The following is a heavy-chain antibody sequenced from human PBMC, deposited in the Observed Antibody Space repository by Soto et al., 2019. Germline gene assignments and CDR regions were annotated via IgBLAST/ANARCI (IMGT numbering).Heavy chain of an antibody. Sequence: PGGSLRLSCAASGFTFSGYAMSWVRQAPGKGLEWVSAISGSGGSTYYADSVKGRFTISRDNSKNTLYLQMNSLRAEDTAVYYCATHIRSGSYRYYYGMDVWGQGTTVTVSS. CDR1: GFTFSGYA. D-gene: IGHD1-26*01. V-gene: IGHV3-23*01. CDR3: ATHIRSGSYRYYYGMDV. J-gene: IGHJ6*02. CDR2: ISGSGGST.